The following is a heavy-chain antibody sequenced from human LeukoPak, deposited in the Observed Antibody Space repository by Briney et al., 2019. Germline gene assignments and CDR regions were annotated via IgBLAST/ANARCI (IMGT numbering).Heavy chain of an antibody. CDR3: AREAVSGSSYFDD. CDR2: ITDNGLSI. CDR1: GFTFKNYH. Sequence: GGSLRLSCAASGFTFKNYHMNWVRQVPGKGPEWVASITDNGLSIYYADSVKGRFTISRDNAETSLYLQMDSLRVEDTAVYCCAREAVSGSSYFDDWGLGTLVTVSS. V-gene: IGHV3-21*01. J-gene: IGHJ4*02. D-gene: IGHD1-26*01.